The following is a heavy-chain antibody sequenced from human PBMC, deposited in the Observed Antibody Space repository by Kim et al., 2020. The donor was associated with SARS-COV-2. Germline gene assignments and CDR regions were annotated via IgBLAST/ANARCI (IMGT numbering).Heavy chain of an antibody. CDR1: GFTFSNAW. V-gene: IGHV3-15*01. D-gene: IGHD3-9*01. CDR3: TTGSPGSYYDILTGPANFDY. CDR2: IKSKTDGGTT. J-gene: IGHJ4*02. Sequence: GGSLRLSCAASGFTFSNAWMSWVRQAPGKGLEWVGRIKSKTDGGTTDYAAPVKGRFTISRDDSKNTLYLQMNSLKTEDTAVYYCTTGSPGSYYDILTGPANFDYWGQGTLVTVSS.